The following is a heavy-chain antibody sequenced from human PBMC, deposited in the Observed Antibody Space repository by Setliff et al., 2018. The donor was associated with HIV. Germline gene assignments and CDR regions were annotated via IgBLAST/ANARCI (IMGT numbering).Heavy chain of an antibody. CDR3: AGPSRQQLVRGYFDL. D-gene: IGHD6-13*01. V-gene: IGHV4-38-2*01. J-gene: IGHJ2*01. CDR1: GYSINSGFY. CDR2: IYHSGTT. Sequence: SETLSLTCAVSGYSINSGFYWGWIRQPPGKGLEWIGTIYHSGTTYYNPSLKSRVTISVDTSKNQFSLKLTSVTAADTAVYYCAGPSRQQLVRGYFDLWGRGTLVTAPQ.